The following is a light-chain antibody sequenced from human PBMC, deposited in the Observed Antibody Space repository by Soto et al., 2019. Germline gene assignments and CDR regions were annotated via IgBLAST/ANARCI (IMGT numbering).Light chain of an antibody. J-gene: IGKJ4*01. Sequence: DIQMTQSPSSLSASVGDRVTITCQASQDISNYLNWYQQKPGKAPKLLIYDASNLETGVPSRFSGSGSGTDFTFTISSLPPEDIATYYCQQYDNLPRTFGGGTKVEIK. CDR1: QDISNY. CDR2: DAS. CDR3: QQYDNLPRT. V-gene: IGKV1-33*01.